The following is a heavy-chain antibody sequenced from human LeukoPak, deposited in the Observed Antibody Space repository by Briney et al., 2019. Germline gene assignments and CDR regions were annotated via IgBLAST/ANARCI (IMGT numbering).Heavy chain of an antibody. Sequence: GESLKISCKGPGYSFTSYWIGWVRQMPGKGLEWMGIIYPGDSDARYSPSFQGRVTISADKSISTAYLQWSSLKASDTAMYYCARYTTVTSFDYWGQGTLVTVSS. D-gene: IGHD4-11*01. J-gene: IGHJ4*02. V-gene: IGHV5-51*01. CDR2: IYPGDSDA. CDR3: ARYTTVTSFDY. CDR1: GYSFTSYW.